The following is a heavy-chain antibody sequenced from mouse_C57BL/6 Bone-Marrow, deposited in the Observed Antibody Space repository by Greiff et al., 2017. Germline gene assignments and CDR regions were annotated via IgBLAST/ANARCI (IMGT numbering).Heavy chain of an antibody. D-gene: IGHD2-2*01. Sequence: EVKLVESGGGLVKPGASLKLSCAASGFTFSDYGMHWVRQAPEKGLEWVAYISSGSSTIYYADTVKGRVTISRDNAKKTLFMELTSLSSEASARYYCEWCMVRAWFAYWGQGTLVTVSA. V-gene: IGHV5-17*01. CDR2: ISSGSSTI. J-gene: IGHJ3*01. CDR1: GFTFSDYG. CDR3: EWCMVRAWFAY.